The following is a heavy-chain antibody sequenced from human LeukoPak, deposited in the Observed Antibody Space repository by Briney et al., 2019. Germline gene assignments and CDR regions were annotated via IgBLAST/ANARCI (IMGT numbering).Heavy chain of an antibody. D-gene: IGHD3-22*01. V-gene: IGHV1-3*01. CDR3: ARGTQGSGYLFDLDY. CDR2: INAGNGNT. J-gene: IGHJ4*02. Sequence: ASVKVSCKASGYTFTSYAMHWVRQAPGKRLEWMGWINAGNGNTKYSQKFQGRVTITRDTSASTAYMELSSLRSEDTAVYYCARGTQGSGYLFDLDYWGQGTLVTVSS. CDR1: GYTFTSYA.